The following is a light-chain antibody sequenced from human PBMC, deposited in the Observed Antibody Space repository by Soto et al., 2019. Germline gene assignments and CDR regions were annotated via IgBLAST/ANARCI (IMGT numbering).Light chain of an antibody. Sequence: EIVLTQSPATLSLSPGERATSSCRASQSVSSYLAWYQQKPGQAPRLLIYDAPNRATGIPARFSGSGSGTDFTLTISSLEPEDFAVYYCQQRSNWPPIAFGQGTRLEIK. J-gene: IGKJ5*01. CDR3: QQRSNWPPIA. CDR2: DAP. V-gene: IGKV3-11*01. CDR1: QSVSSY.